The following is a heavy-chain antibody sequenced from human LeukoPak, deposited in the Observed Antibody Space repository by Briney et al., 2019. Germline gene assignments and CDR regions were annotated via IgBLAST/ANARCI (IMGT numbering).Heavy chain of an antibody. V-gene: IGHV7-4-1*02. D-gene: IGHD3-22*01. J-gene: IGHJ4*02. CDR2: ISTNTGNP. CDR1: GYTFTSYA. CDR3: ARGYYYDSSGYRQIIDY. Sequence: ASVKVSCKASGYTFTSYAMNWVRQAPGQGLEWMGWISTNTGNPTYAQGFTGRFVFSLDTSVSTAYLQISSLKAEDTAVYYCARGYYYDSSGYRQIIDYWGQGTLVTVSS.